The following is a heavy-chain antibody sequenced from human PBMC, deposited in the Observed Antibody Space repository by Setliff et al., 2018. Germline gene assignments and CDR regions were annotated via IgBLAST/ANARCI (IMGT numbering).Heavy chain of an antibody. CDR2: IYYSGST. CDR3: ARRETYYNFWSGYYAY. V-gene: IGHV4-39*07. J-gene: IGHJ4*02. CDR1: GGSISSSSYY. Sequence: SETLSLTCTVSGGSISSSSYYWGWIRQPPGKRLEWIGSIYYSGSTYYNPSLKSRVTISVDTSKNQFSLKLSSVTAADTAVYYCARRETYYNFWSGYYAYWGQGTLVTVSS. D-gene: IGHD3-3*01.